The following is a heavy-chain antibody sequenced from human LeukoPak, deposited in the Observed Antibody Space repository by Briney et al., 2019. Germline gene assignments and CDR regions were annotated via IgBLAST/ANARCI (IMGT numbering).Heavy chain of an antibody. D-gene: IGHD3-9*01. V-gene: IGHV4-34*01. CDR2: IYYSGST. Sequence: PSETLSLTCSVYGGTFSGYYWSWIRQPPGKGLEWIGSIYYSGSTYYNPSLKSRVTISVDTSKNQFSLKLSSVTAADTAVYYRARGYYDILTGYSGEPIDYWGQGTLVTVSS. J-gene: IGHJ4*02. CDR3: ARGYYDILTGYSGEPIDY. CDR1: GGTFSGYY.